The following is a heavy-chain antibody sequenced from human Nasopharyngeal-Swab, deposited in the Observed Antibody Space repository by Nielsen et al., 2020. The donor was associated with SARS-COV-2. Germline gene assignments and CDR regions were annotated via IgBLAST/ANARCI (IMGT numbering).Heavy chain of an antibody. J-gene: IGHJ5*02. CDR2: INPNSGGT. CDR1: GYTFTGYY. CDR3: ARDRRDSSGTHNWFDP. V-gene: IGHV1-2*04. D-gene: IGHD6-19*01. Sequence: ASVKVSCRDSGYTFTGYYMHWVRQAPGQGLEWMGWINPNSGGTNYGQKFQGWVAMTRDTSISTAYMELSRLRSDDTAVYYCARDRRDSSGTHNWFDPWGQGTLVTVSS.